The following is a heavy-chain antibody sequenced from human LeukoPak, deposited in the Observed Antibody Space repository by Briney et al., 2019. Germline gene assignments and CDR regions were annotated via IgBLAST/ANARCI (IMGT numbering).Heavy chain of an antibody. V-gene: IGHV3-48*01. Sequence: GGSLRLSCAASGFTFSSYSMNWVRQAPGEGLEWVSYISSLSGTIYYADSVKGRFTISRDNSKNTLYLQMNSLRAEDTAVYYCARSIGYCSGGSCYFYHFDYWGQGTLVTVSS. D-gene: IGHD2-15*01. CDR2: ISSLSGTI. CDR3: ARSIGYCSGGSCYFYHFDY. CDR1: GFTFSSYS. J-gene: IGHJ4*02.